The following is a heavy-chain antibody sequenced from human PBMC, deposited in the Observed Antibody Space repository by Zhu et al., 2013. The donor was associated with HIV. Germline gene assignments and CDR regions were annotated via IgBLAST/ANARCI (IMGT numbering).Heavy chain of an antibody. CDR2: IIPSLKTP. CDR1: GGAFRSYS. V-gene: IGHV1-69*16. CDR3: ATAIAAAGMGKYFQN. Sequence: QVQLVQSEAEVKRPGSSVKVSCRVSGGAFRSYSISWVRQAPGQGLEWMGGIIPSLKTPDHAQRFQGRVTLTADETTSTAYLDMNILRLEDTAVYYCATAIAAAGMGKYFQNWGQGTLVTVSS. J-gene: IGHJ1*01. D-gene: IGHD6-13*01.